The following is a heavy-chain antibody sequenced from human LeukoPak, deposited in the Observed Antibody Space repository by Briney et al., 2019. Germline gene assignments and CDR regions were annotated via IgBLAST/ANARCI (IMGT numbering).Heavy chain of an antibody. Sequence: PSETLSLTCAVYGGSFSGYYWSWIRQPPGKGRDWSGEINHSGSTNYNPSLKSRVTISVDTSKNQFSLKLSSVTAADTAVYYCARGNNLNYYGSGSYACDYWGQGTLVTVSS. V-gene: IGHV4-34*01. CDR3: ARGNNLNYYGSGSYACDY. J-gene: IGHJ4*02. CDR1: GGSFSGYY. D-gene: IGHD3-10*01. CDR2: INHSGST.